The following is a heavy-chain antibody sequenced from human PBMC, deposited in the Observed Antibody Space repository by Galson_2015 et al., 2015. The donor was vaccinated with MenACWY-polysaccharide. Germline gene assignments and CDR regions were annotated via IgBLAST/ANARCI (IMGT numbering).Heavy chain of an antibody. CDR1: GGSVSSGSYY. D-gene: IGHD2-15*01. CDR2: IYYSGST. CDR3: ARAGVRKGVVVASYFDY. V-gene: IGHV4-61*01. J-gene: IGHJ4*02. Sequence: ETLSLTCTVSGGSVSSGSYYWSWIRQPPGKGLEWIGYIYYSGSTNYNPSLKSRVTISVDTSKNQFSLKLSSVTAADTAVYYCARAGVRKGVVVASYFDYWGQGTLVTVSS.